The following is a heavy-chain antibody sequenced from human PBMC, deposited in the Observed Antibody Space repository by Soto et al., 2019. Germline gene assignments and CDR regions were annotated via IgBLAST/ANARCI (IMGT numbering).Heavy chain of an antibody. CDR1: GYTFTSYA. J-gene: IGHJ4*02. Sequence: ASVKVSCKSSGYTFTSYAISWVRQAPGQGLEWMGWLSPYNGDTNYAQNFQGRVTVTTDTSTDTAYMELRSLRSDDTAVYYCATVVGAVTYWGQGTPVTVYS. V-gene: IGHV1-18*01. CDR3: ATVVGAVTY. D-gene: IGHD1-26*01. CDR2: LSPYNGDT.